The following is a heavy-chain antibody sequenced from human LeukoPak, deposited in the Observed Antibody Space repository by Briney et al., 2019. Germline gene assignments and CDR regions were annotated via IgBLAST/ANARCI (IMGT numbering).Heavy chain of an antibody. CDR1: GGSISSGGYY. CDR2: IYHSGST. Sequence: SETLSLTCTVSGGSISSGGYYWSWIRQPPGKGLEWIGEIYHSGSTNYNPPLKSRVTISVDKSKNQFSLKLSSVTAADTAVYYCARDLGVGANTRDYYYGMDVWGQGTTVTVSS. D-gene: IGHD1-26*01. CDR3: ARDLGVGANTRDYYYGMDV. J-gene: IGHJ6*02. V-gene: IGHV4-61*08.